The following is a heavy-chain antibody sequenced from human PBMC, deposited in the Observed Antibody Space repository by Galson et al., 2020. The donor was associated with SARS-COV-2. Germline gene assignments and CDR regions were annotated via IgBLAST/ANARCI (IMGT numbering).Heavy chain of an antibody. CDR3: ARDLSIGGDKDY. D-gene: IGHD3-10*01. CDR2: IWYDGSNK. J-gene: IGHJ4*02. CDR1: GFTFSSYG. V-gene: IGHV3-33*01. Sequence: GGSLRLSCAASGFTFSSYGMHWVRQAPGKGLEWVAVIWYDGSNKYYADSVKGRFTISRDNSKNTLYLQMNSLRAEDTAVYYCARDLSIGGDKDYWGQGTLVTVSS.